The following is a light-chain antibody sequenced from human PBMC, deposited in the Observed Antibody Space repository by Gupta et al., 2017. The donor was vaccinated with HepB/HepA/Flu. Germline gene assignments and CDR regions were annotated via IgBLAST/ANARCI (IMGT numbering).Light chain of an antibody. CDR1: QSVSSY. CDR3: QQRSNWVFT. Sequence: EIVLTQSPATLSLSPGERATLSCRASQSVSSYLAWYQQKPGQAPRLLIYAASNRATVIPARFSGSGSGTDFTLTISSLEPEDFAVYYCQQRSNWVFTFGPGTKVDIK. J-gene: IGKJ3*01. V-gene: IGKV3-11*01. CDR2: AAS.